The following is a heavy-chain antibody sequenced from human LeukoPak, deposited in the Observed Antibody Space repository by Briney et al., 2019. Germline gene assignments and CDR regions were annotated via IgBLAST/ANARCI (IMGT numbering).Heavy chain of an antibody. D-gene: IGHD3-3*01. CDR1: GFTFSSYS. Sequence: GGSLRLSCAASGFTFSSYSMNWVRQAPGKRLEWVSSISSSSSYIYYADSVKGRFTISRDNAKNSLYLQMNSLRAEDTAVYYCAKDARRFLGYYYYMDVWGKGTTVTVSS. J-gene: IGHJ6*03. CDR3: AKDARRFLGYYYYMDV. V-gene: IGHV3-21*01. CDR2: ISSSSSYI.